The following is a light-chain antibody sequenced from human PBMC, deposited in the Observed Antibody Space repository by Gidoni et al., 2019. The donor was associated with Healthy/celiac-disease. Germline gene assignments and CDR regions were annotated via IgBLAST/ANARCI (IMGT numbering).Light chain of an antibody. CDR1: SSDVGGYNY. CDR2: EVS. V-gene: IGLV2-14*01. J-gene: IGLJ1*01. Sequence: QSALTQPASVSGSPGQSITISCTGTSSDVGGYNYVSWYQQTPGKAPKLMIYEVSNRPSGVSNRFSGSKSGNTASLTISGLQAEDEADYYCSSYTSSSTFPYVFGTGTKVTVL. CDR3: SSYTSSSTFPYV.